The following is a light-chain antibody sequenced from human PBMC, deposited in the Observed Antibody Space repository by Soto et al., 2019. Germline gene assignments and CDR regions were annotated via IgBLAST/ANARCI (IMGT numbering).Light chain of an antibody. J-gene: IGKJ4*01. V-gene: IGKV1-39*01. CDR3: QESYTTPAVS. CDR2: ATS. Sequence: DIQMTQSPSSLSASLGDRVTITCRASQDIDNYLNWYQQKPGKAPKLLIYATSTLQSGVPSRFSGSGSWTEFTLTISSLQAEDFATYFCQESYTTPAVSFGGGTKVDIK. CDR1: QDIDNY.